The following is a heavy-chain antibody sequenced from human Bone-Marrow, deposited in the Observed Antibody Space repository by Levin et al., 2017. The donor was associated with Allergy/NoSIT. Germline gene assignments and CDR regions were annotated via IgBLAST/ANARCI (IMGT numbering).Heavy chain of an antibody. CDR1: GTSISSHY. J-gene: IGHJ4*02. Sequence: SQTLSLTCAVSGTSISSHYWSWIRQSPGKGLEWIGYIFYSGSTNYNPSLESRVAISVDTSKNEVSLKVTSVTAADTAVYFCARVKTVTRLDYWGQGILVTVSS. CDR2: IFYSGST. D-gene: IGHD4-17*01. CDR3: ARVKTVTRLDY. V-gene: IGHV4-59*11.